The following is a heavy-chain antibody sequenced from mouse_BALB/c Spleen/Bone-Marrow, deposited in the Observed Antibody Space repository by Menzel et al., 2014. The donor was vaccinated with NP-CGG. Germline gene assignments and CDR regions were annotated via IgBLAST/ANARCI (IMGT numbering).Heavy chain of an antibody. CDR1: GFNIKDTY. J-gene: IGHJ4*01. V-gene: IGHV14-3*02. CDR2: IDPANGST. CDR3: ARWEYYAMDY. D-gene: IGHD4-1*01. Sequence: EVQGVESGAELVKPGASVKLSCTASGFNIKDTYMHWVKQRPEQGLEWIGRIDPANGSTKYDPKFQGKATITADTSSNTAYLQLSSRTSEDTAVYYCARWEYYAMDYWGQGTSVTVSS.